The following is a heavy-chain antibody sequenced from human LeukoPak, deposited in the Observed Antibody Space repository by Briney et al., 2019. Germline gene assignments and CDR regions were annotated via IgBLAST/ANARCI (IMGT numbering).Heavy chain of an antibody. Sequence: SSETLSLTCTVSGGSISSSSYSWSWIRQPPGKGLEWIGYIYHSGSTYYNPSLKSRVTISVDRSKNQFSLKLSSVTAADTAVYYCARAKRYFDYWGQGTLVTVSS. CDR1: GGSISSSSYS. CDR3: ARAKRYFDY. J-gene: IGHJ4*02. V-gene: IGHV4-30-2*01. CDR2: IYHSGST.